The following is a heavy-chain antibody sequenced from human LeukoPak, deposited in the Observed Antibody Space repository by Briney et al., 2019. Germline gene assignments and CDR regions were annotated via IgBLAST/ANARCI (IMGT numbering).Heavy chain of an antibody. D-gene: IGHD2-15*01. CDR2: VIPIFGTA. Sequence: EASVKVSCKASGGTFSSYAISWVRQAPGQGLEWMGGVIPIFGTANYAQKFQGRVTITADESTSTAYMELSSLRSEDTAVYYCARDPVVVEAATPGWFDPWGQGTLVTVSS. V-gene: IGHV1-69*13. CDR3: ARDPVVVEAATPGWFDP. J-gene: IGHJ5*02. CDR1: GGTFSSYA.